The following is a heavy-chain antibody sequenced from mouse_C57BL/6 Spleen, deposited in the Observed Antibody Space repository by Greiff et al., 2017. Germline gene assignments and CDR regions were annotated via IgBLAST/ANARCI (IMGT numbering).Heavy chain of an antibody. J-gene: IGHJ2*01. V-gene: IGHV14-1*01. CDR3: TTGPYYYGSSSFDY. Sequence: VQLQQSGAELVRPGASVKLSCTASGFNIKDYYMHWVQQRPEQGLEWIGRIDPEDGDTEYAPKFQGKATMTADTSSNTAYLQLSSLTSEDTAVXYCTTGPYYYGSSSFDYWGQGTTLTVSS. CDR2: IDPEDGDT. D-gene: IGHD1-1*01. CDR1: GFNIKDYY.